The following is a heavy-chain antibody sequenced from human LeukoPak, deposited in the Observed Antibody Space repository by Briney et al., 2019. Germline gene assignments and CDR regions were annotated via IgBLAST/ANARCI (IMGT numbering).Heavy chain of an antibody. J-gene: IGHJ4*02. CDR3: ARASRGYCSSTSCYRRAAFDY. CDR1: GGSISSSSYY. V-gene: IGHV4-39*07. Sequence: SETLSLTCTVSGGSISSSSYYWGWIRQPPGKGLEWIGSIYYSGSTYYNPSLKCRVTISVDTSKNQFSLKLSSVTAAVTAVYYCARASRGYCSSTSCYRRAAFDYWGQGTLVTVSS. CDR2: IYYSGST. D-gene: IGHD2-2*02.